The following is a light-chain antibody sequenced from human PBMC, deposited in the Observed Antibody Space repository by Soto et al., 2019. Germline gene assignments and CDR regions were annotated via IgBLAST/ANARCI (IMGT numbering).Light chain of an antibody. Sequence: DIQMTQSPSPLSASVGDRVTITCQASQAIRNDLAWYQQRPGKAPKRLIFAASALQSGVPSRFSGSGSGTEFTLTISSLQPEDVATYFCLQHNKYPRTFGQGAKVDIK. J-gene: IGKJ1*01. CDR1: QAIRND. CDR3: LQHNKYPRT. CDR2: AAS. V-gene: IGKV1-17*01.